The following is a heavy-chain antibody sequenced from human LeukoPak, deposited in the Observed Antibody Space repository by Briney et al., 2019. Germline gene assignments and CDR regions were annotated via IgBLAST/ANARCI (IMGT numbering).Heavy chain of an antibody. J-gene: IGHJ5*02. D-gene: IGHD2-2*01. CDR3: TRDLSAYCSSTSCYNWFDP. CDR2: IRSKAYGGTT. CDR1: GFTFGDYA. Sequence: PGGSLRLSCTASGFTFGDYAMSWVRPAPGKGVEWVGFIRSKAYGGTTEYAASVKGRFTISRDDSKSIAYLQMNSLKTEDTAVYYCTRDLSAYCSSTSCYNWFDPWGQGTLVTVSS. V-gene: IGHV3-49*04.